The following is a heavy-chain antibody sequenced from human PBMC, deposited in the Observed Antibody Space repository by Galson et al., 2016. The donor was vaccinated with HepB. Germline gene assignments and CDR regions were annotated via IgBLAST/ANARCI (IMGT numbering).Heavy chain of an antibody. V-gene: IGHV2-26*01. CDR2: IFSNDAK. J-gene: IGHJ5*02. CDR1: GFSLSNARMG. D-gene: IGHD2/OR15-2a*01. Sequence: ALVKPTQTLTLTCTVSGFSLSNARMGVAWIRQPPGKAPEWLAHIFSNDAKSISTSLKSRLSISKDTSKSQVVLTMTNMDPVDTATYYCARLIGDTFDLFDLWGQGTLVTVSS. CDR3: ARLIGDTFDLFDL.